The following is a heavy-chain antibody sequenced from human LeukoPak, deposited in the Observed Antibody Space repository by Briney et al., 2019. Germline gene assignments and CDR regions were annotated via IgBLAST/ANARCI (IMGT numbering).Heavy chain of an antibody. CDR3: ASIRAWQQLVIDAFDI. CDR2: INPSGGST. D-gene: IGHD6-13*01. V-gene: IGHV1-46*01. Sequence: ASVKVSCKASGYTFTSYYMHWLRQAPGQGLEWMGIINPSGGSTGYAQKFQGRVTMTRDTSTSTVYMELSSPRSEDTAVYYCASIRAWQQLVIDAFDIWGQGTMVTVSS. CDR1: GYTFTSYY. J-gene: IGHJ3*02.